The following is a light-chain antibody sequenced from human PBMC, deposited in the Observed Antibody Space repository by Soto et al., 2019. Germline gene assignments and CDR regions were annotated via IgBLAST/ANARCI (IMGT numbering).Light chain of an antibody. CDR1: QSVRSDY. V-gene: IGKV3-20*01. J-gene: IGKJ1*01. CDR2: GAS. CDR3: QQYGSSPGT. Sequence: EIVLTQSPGTVSLSPGERATLSCSASQSVRSDYVAWYQHKPGQAPRLLIYGASSRATGIPDRFSGSGSGTDFTLTINRLEPEDFAVYVCQQYGSSPGTFGQGTKVEIK.